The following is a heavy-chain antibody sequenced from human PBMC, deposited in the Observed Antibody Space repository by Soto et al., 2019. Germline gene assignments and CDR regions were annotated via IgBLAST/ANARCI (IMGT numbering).Heavy chain of an antibody. CDR1: GFTFSSYA. Sequence: GGSLRLSCAASGFTFSSYAMSWVRQAPGKGLEWVSAISGSGGSTYYADSVKGRFTISRDNSKNTLYLQMNSLRAEDTAVYYCAKDLYYDFWSGYWTVGMAVWGQGTTVTVSS. CDR2: ISGSGGST. CDR3: AKDLYYDFWSGYWTVGMAV. D-gene: IGHD3-3*01. J-gene: IGHJ6*02. V-gene: IGHV3-23*01.